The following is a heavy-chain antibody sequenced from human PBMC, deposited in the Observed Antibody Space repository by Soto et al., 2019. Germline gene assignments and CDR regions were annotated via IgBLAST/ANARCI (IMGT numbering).Heavy chain of an antibody. CDR3: ARDPNYDFWSGYRNKEGTYGMDV. D-gene: IGHD3-3*01. CDR2: ISSGASNT. Sequence: PGGSLRLSCAASGFAFSGFEMNWVRQAPGKGLEWVSYISSGASNTYYADSVKGRFTISRDNAKSSLYLQMNSLRAEDTAVYYCARDPNYDFWSGYRNKEGTYGMDVWGQGTTVTVSS. V-gene: IGHV3-48*03. CDR1: GFAFSGFE. J-gene: IGHJ6*02.